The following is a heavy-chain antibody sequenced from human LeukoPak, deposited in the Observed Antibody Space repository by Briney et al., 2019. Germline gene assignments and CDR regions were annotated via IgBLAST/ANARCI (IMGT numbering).Heavy chain of an antibody. CDR1: GFTFSGYW. J-gene: IGHJ4*02. Sequence: TGGSLRLSCAASGFTFSGYWMHWVRQAPGKGLVWVSRIYTDGSRTNYADSVWGRFTISRDNAKNTPYLQLDSLRAEDTAVYYCARGDHVGYFLDYWGQGTLVTVSS. V-gene: IGHV3-74*01. CDR3: ARGDHVGYFLDY. CDR2: IYTDGSRT. D-gene: IGHD1-26*01.